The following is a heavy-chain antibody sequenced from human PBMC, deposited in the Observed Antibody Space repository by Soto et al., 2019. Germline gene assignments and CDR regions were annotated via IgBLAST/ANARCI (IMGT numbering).Heavy chain of an antibody. CDR2: FSPYNGNT. Sequence: QVQLVQSGDEVKKPGASMKVSCKASGYIFVNYGIAWVRQAPGQGLEWMGWFSPYNGNTQYATKVQGRLTMTTDTSTSTASMDLGSLTSDDTAVYYCAMVDNYVTPTPQDVWGQGTTVTVSS. V-gene: IGHV1-18*01. CDR3: AMVDNYVTPTPQDV. J-gene: IGHJ6*02. D-gene: IGHD3-16*01. CDR1: GYIFVNYG.